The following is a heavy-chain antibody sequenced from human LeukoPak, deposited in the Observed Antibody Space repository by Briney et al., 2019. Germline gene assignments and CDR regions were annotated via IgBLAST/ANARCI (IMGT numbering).Heavy chain of an antibody. CDR2: IKQDGSEK. V-gene: IGHV3-7*01. Sequence: HPGGSLRLSCAASGFTFSSYEMNWVRQAPGKGLEWVANIKQDGSEKYYVDSVKGRFTISRDNAKNSLYLQMSSLRAEDTAVYYCARSRWFDPWGQGTLVTVSS. J-gene: IGHJ5*02. CDR1: GFTFSSYE. CDR3: ARSRWFDP.